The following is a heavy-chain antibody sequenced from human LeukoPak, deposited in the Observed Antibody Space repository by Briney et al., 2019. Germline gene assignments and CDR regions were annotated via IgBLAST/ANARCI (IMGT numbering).Heavy chain of an antibody. J-gene: IGHJ4*02. D-gene: IGHD6-19*01. V-gene: IGHV3-30*18. Sequence: PGGSLRLSCAASAFTFSSYGMHWVRQAPGKGLEWVAVISYDGSHKYYADSVKGRLIISRDNSKNTLYLQMNSLRAEDTAVYYCAKDASDSSGWYYFDYWGQGTLVTVSS. CDR3: AKDASDSSGWYYFDY. CDR1: AFTFSSYG. CDR2: ISYDGSHK.